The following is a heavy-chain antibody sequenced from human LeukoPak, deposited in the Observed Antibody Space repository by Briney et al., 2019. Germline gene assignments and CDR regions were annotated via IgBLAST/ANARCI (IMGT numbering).Heavy chain of an antibody. J-gene: IGHJ4*02. Sequence: SQTLSLTCTVSGGSITSGSYYWSWIRQPAGKGLEWIGRFYTSGSTNYNPSLKSRVTISVDTSKNQFSLKLSSVTAADTAVYYCARDRPGGSSLDYWGQGTLVTVSS. D-gene: IGHD6-13*01. CDR1: GGSITSGSYY. CDR3: ARDRPGGSSLDY. V-gene: IGHV4-61*02. CDR2: FYTSGST.